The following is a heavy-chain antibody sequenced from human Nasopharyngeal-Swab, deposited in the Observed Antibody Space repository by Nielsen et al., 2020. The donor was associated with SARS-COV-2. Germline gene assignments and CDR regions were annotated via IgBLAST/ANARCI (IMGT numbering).Heavy chain of an antibody. V-gene: IGHV3-7*05. D-gene: IGHD6-13*01. CDR3: ARAIAAADSY. CDR2: IKQDGSEK. Sequence: VRQMPGKGLEWVANIKQDGSEKYYVDSVKGRFTISRDNAKNSLYLQMNSLRAEDTAVYYCARAIAAADSYWGRGTLVTVSS. J-gene: IGHJ4*02.